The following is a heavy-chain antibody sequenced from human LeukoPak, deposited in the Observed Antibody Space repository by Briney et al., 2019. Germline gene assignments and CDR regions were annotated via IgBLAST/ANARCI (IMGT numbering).Heavy chain of an antibody. V-gene: IGHV4-31*03. CDR1: GGSISSGGYY. D-gene: IGHD2-2*01. CDR3: ARDLRSSTSCYSDV. CDR2: IYYSGST. J-gene: IGHJ6*02. Sequence: QPSQTLSLTCTVSGGSISSGGYYWSWIRQHPGKGLEWIGYIYYSGSTYYNPSLKSRVTISVDTSKNQFSLKLSSVTAADTAVYYCARDLRSSTSCYSDVWGQGTTVTVSS.